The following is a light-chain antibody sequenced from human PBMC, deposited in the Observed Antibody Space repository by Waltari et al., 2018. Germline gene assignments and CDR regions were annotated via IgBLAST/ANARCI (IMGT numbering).Light chain of an antibody. CDR2: SNN. CDR3: AAWDDSLNGRV. J-gene: IGLJ1*01. V-gene: IGLV1-44*01. CDR1: SSNLGSTT. Sequence: QSVLTQPPSASGTPGQRVTISCSGSSSNLGSTTVNWYQQLPGTAPNLLIYSNNQRPSGVPDRFSGSKSGTSASLAISGLQSEDEADYYCAAWDDSLNGRVFGTGTKVTVL.